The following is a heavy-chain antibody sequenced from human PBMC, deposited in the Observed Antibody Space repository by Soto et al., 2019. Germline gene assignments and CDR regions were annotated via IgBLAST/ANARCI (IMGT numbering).Heavy chain of an antibody. Sequence: ASVKVSCKASGYTFTSYGISWVRQAPGQGLEWMGWISAYNGNTNYAQKLQGRVTMTTDTSTSTAYMELRSLRSDDTAVYYCARGTAPRDPDDYGDYPEDYWGQGTLVTVSS. CDR1: GYTFTSYG. D-gene: IGHD4-17*01. CDR3: ARGTAPRDPDDYGDYPEDY. V-gene: IGHV1-18*01. J-gene: IGHJ4*02. CDR2: ISAYNGNT.